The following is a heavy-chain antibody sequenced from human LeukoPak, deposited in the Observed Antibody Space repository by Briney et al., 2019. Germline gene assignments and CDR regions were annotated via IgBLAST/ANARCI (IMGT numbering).Heavy chain of an antibody. V-gene: IGHV4-59*08. J-gene: IGHJ4*02. CDR2: IYYSGST. CDR1: GGSISSYY. D-gene: IGHD1-26*01. Sequence: SETLSLTCTVSGGSISSYYWSWVRQPPGKGLEWIGYIYYSGSTNYNPSLKSRVTIPVDTSKNQFSLKLSSVTAADTAVYYCARHGWELNFDYWGQGTLVTVSS. CDR3: ARHGWELNFDY.